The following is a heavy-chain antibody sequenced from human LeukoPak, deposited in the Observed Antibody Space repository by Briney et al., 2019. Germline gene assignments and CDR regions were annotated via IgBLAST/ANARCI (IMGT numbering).Heavy chain of an antibody. Sequence: SETLSLTCTVSGGSISTTGYYWAWIRQPPGKGLQWIASIYYSGSTYYNSSLKSRVSISVDTSKNQFSLKLSSMTAADTAVYYCASDKGYSNNYFDYWGQGTLVTVSS. CDR2: IYYSGST. J-gene: IGHJ4*02. D-gene: IGHD6-13*01. V-gene: IGHV4-39*02. CDR1: GGSISTTGYY. CDR3: ASDKGYSNNYFDY.